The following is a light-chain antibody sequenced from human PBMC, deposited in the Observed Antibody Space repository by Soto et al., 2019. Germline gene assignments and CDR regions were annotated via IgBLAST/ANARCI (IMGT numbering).Light chain of an antibody. Sequence: QSVLTQPRSVSGSPGKSVTISCTGTSSDVGGYNYVSWYQQHPGKAPKLMIYDVSKRPSGVPDRFSGSKSGNTASLTISGLQAEDEADYYCCSYAGSYTYVFGIGTKVTVL. CDR3: CSYAGSYTYV. CDR1: SSDVGGYNY. V-gene: IGLV2-11*01. CDR2: DVS. J-gene: IGLJ1*01.